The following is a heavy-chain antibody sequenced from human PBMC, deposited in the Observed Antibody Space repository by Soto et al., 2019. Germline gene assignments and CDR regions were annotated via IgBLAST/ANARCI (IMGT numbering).Heavy chain of an antibody. CDR2: IYWDDDK. V-gene: IGHV2-5*02. CDR3: AHRAYYYGSGSYYTQ. D-gene: IGHD3-10*01. J-gene: IGHJ4*02. Sequence: GSGPTLVNPTQTLTLTCTFSGFSLSTREVGLGWIPQPPGKALEWLALIYWDDDKRYRPSLKSRLTIAKDTSKNLVILILTTMDPEDTATYHRAHRAYYYGSGSYYTQWGQGMLVTVYS. CDR1: GFSLSTREVG.